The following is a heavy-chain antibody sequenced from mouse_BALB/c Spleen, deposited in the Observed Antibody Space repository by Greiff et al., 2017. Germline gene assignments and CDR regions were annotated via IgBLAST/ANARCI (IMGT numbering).Heavy chain of an antibody. Sequence: EVKLQESGGGLVKPGGSLKLSCAASGFTFSSYAMSWVRQTPEKRLEWVASISSGGSTYYPDSVKGRFTISRDNARNILYLQMNSLRSEDTAMYYCARGESTMITGGAMDYWGQGTSVTVSA. CDR3: ARGESTMITGGAMDY. V-gene: IGHV5-6-5*01. D-gene: IGHD2-4*01. J-gene: IGHJ4*01. CDR2: ISSGGST. CDR1: GFTFSSYA.